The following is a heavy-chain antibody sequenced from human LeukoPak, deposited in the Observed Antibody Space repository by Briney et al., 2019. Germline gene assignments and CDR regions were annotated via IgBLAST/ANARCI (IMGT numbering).Heavy chain of an antibody. J-gene: IGHJ6*03. CDR2: ISSSGSTI. Sequence: PGGSLRLSCAASGFTFSSYWMSWIRQAPGKGLEWVSYISSSGSTIYYADSVKGRFTISRDNAKNSLYLQMNSLRAEDTAVYYCARGKLELRWPKRVYYYYMDVWGKGTTVTVSS. D-gene: IGHD1-7*01. V-gene: IGHV3-11*04. CDR3: ARGKLELRWPKRVYYYYMDV. CDR1: GFTFSSYW.